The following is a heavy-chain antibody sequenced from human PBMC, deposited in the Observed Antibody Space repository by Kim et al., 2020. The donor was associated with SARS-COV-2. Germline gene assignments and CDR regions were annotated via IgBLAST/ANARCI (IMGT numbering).Heavy chain of an antibody. J-gene: IGHJ6*02. CDR3: ARVGYVNGMDV. CDR1: GFTFSSYT. V-gene: IGHV3-48*01. Sequence: GGSLRLSCAASGFTFSSYTMNWVRQAPGKGLEWVSYVSSSSSSIYYADSVKGRFTISRDNAKNSLYLEMNSLRAEDTAVSYCARVGYVNGMDVWGQGTTV. CDR2: VSSSSSSI. D-gene: IGHD3-16*01.